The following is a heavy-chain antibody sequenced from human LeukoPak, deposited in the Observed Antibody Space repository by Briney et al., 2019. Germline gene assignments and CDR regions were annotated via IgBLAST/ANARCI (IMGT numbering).Heavy chain of an antibody. D-gene: IGHD3-10*01. Sequence: GGSLRLSCAASGFTFSSYGLNWVRQAPGKGLEWVSSISSSSTYINYADSVKGRFTISRDNAKNSLYLQMNSLRAEDTAVYYCARDRSPGNFDYWGQGTLVTVSS. CDR2: ISSSSTYI. CDR3: ARDRSPGNFDY. J-gene: IGHJ4*02. V-gene: IGHV3-21*01. CDR1: GFTFSSYG.